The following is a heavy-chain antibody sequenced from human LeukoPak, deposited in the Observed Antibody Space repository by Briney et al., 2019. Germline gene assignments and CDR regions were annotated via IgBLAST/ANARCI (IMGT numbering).Heavy chain of an antibody. CDR3: AKTQSGTYSYFDH. CDR2: MNPNSGNT. Sequence: RWASVKVSCKASGYTFTSYDINWVRQATGQGLEWMGWMNPNSGNTGYAQKFQGRVTMTRNTSISTAYMELSSLRSEDTAVYYCAKTQSGTYSYFDHWGQGALVTVSS. J-gene: IGHJ4*02. V-gene: IGHV1-8*01. CDR1: GYTFTSYD. D-gene: IGHD1-26*01.